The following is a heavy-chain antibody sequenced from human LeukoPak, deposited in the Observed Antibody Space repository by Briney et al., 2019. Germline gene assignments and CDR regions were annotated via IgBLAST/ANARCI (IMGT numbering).Heavy chain of an antibody. CDR1: GFTFSTYS. V-gene: IGHV3-21*04. CDR3: VKGHTDSESLYFDS. Sequence: PGGSLRLSCAASGFTFSTYSMNWVRQAPGKGLEWVSSISDISGSINYADSLKGRFIISRDNAKNSLYLQVNSLRAEDTAVYYCVKGHTDSESLYFDSWGQGSLVTVSS. D-gene: IGHD2-21*02. J-gene: IGHJ4*02. CDR2: ISDISGSI.